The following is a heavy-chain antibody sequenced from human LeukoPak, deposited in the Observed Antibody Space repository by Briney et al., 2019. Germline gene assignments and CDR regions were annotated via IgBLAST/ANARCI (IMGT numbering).Heavy chain of an antibody. CDR3: ARGHGVAGTVYYFDY. J-gene: IGHJ4*02. CDR1: GGSVSSGSYY. Sequence: SETLSLTCTVSGGSVSSGSYYWSWIRQPPGKGLEWIGYIYYSGSTNYNPSLKSRATISVDTSKNQFSLKLSSVTAADTAVYYCARGHGVAGTVYYFDYWGQGTLVTVSS. D-gene: IGHD6-13*01. V-gene: IGHV4-61*01. CDR2: IYYSGST.